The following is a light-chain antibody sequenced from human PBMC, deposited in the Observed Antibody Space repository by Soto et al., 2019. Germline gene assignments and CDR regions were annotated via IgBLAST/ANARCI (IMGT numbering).Light chain of an antibody. Sequence: EILLTQSPGTVSLSPGDRATLSCRASQSLTNSFLAWYQQKPGQTPRLVIYGASFRATDIPDRFSGSGSGTDFTLTISRLEPEDFAVYFCQQYGRLPLSFGGGTKVAIK. CDR2: GAS. J-gene: IGKJ4*01. V-gene: IGKV3-20*01. CDR1: QSLTNSF. CDR3: QQYGRLPLS.